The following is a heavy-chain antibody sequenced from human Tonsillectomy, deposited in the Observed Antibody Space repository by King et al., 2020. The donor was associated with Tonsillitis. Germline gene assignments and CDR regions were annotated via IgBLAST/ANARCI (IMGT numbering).Heavy chain of an antibody. Sequence: VPLVESGGGVVPPGRSLRLSCAASGFTFSSYGMHWVRQAPGKGLEWVAVISYDRSNKYYADSVKGRFTISRDNSNNTLHLQMNSLGAEDTAVYYWVKGGDSSGGDWELGDYYGMDVWGQGTTVTGSS. CDR1: GFTFSSYG. CDR2: ISYDRSNK. CDR3: VKGGDSSGGDWELGDYYGMDV. V-gene: IGHV3-30*18. D-gene: IGHD6-19*01. J-gene: IGHJ6*02.